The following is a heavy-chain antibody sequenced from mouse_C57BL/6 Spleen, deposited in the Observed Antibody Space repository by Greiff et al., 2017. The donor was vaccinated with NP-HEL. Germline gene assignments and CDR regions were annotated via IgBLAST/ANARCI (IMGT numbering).Heavy chain of an antibody. Sequence: QVQLKQSGAELVRPGTSVKLSCKASGYTFTSYWMHWVKQRPGQGLEWIGVIDPSDSYTNYNQKFKGKATLTVDTSSSTAYMQLSSLTSEDSAVYYCARDYYGSSYVAMDYWGQGTSVTVSS. D-gene: IGHD1-1*01. J-gene: IGHJ4*01. CDR1: GYTFTSYW. CDR3: ARDYYGSSYVAMDY. CDR2: IDPSDSYT. V-gene: IGHV1-59*01.